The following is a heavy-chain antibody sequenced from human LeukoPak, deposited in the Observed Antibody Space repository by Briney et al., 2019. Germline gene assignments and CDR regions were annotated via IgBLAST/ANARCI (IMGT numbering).Heavy chain of an antibody. V-gene: IGHV3-21*01. CDR1: GFTFSSYS. J-gene: IGHJ4*02. Sequence: KPGGSLSLSCAAPGFTFSSYSMNWVRQAPGKGLEWVSSISSSSSYIYYADSVKGRFTISRDNAKNSLYLQMNSLRAEDTAVYYCATELMITFGGVIVDYWGQGTLVTVSS. CDR2: ISSSSSYI. D-gene: IGHD3-16*02. CDR3: ATELMITFGGVIVDY.